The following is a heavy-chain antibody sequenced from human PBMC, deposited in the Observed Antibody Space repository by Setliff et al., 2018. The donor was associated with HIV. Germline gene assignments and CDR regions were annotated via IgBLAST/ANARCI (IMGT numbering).Heavy chain of an antibody. CDR1: GYTFTGYY. CDR2: INPNSGGT. J-gene: IGHJ5*02. D-gene: IGHD3-22*01. CDR3: ARERITMIVRWFDP. V-gene: IGHV1-2*02. Sequence: ASVKVSCKASGYTFTGYYMHWVRQAPGQGLEWMGWINPNSGGTNYAQKFQGRVTMTRDMSISTAYMELSRLRSDDTAVYYCARERITMIVRWFDPWGQGTLVTVSS.